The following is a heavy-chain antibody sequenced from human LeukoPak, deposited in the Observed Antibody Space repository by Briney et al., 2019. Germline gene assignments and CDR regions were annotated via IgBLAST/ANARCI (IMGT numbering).Heavy chain of an antibody. CDR3: ARVAYYYDSSGYYPLDDY. D-gene: IGHD3-22*01. CDR2: ISSSSSTI. CDR1: GFTFSSYE. Sequence: GGSLRLSCAASGFTFSSYEMNWVRQAPGKGLEWVSCISSSSSTIYYADSVKGRFTISRDNAKNSLYLQMNSLRAEDTAVYYCARVAYYYDSSGYYPLDDYWGQGTLVTVSS. J-gene: IGHJ4*02. V-gene: IGHV3-48*01.